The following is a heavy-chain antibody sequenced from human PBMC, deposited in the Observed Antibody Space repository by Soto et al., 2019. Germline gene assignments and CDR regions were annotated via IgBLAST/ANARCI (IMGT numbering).Heavy chain of an antibody. CDR3: ARRGSGSYVTIGY. V-gene: IGHV4-39*01. CDR1: GGSISSSSYY. Sequence: QLQLQESGPGLVKPSETLSLTCTVSGGSISSSSYYWGWIRQPPGKGLEWIGSIYYSGSTYYNPSLKSRVTISVDTSKNQFSLKLSSVTAADTAVYYCARRGSGSYVTIGYWGQGTLVTVSS. D-gene: IGHD1-26*01. CDR2: IYYSGST. J-gene: IGHJ4*02.